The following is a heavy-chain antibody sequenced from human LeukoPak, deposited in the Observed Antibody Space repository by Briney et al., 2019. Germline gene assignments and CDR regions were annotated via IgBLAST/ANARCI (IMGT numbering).Heavy chain of an antibody. CDR3: ARSGTQYDPWVDY. V-gene: IGHV4-59*01. J-gene: IGHJ4*02. CDR1: SASIRGYY. CDR2: IYYSGNT. D-gene: IGHD1-1*01. Sequence: SETLSLTCTVSSASIRGYYWSWIRQPPGKGLEWIGNIYYSGNTNYNSSLKRRVTISVDTSKNQFSLNLSSVTAADTAVYYCARSGTQYDPWVDYWGQGTLVTVSS.